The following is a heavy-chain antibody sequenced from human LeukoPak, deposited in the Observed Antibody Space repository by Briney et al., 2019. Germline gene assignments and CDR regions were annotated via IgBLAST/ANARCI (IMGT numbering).Heavy chain of an antibody. CDR1: GYTFTSYD. CDR3: ARVPRRGERFDP. J-gene: IGHJ5*02. CDR2: MNPISGDT. Sequence: ASVKVSCKASGYTFTSYDVNWVRQATRQGLEWMGWMNPISGDTGYALKFQGRVTMSRNTSISTAYMELGSLRSEDTAVYYCARVPRRGERFDPWGQGTLVTVSS. D-gene: IGHD3-10*01. V-gene: IGHV1-8*01.